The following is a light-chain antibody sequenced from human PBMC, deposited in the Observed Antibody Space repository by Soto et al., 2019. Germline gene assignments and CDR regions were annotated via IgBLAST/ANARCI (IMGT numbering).Light chain of an antibody. V-gene: IGLV2-23*01. Sequence: QSALTLPASVSGSPGQSITISCTGTSSDVGSYNLVSWYQQHPGKAPKLMIYEGSKRPSGVSNRFSGSKSGNTASLTISGLQAEDEADYYCCSYAGSSTPYVFGNGTKLTVL. CDR2: EGS. CDR3: CSYAGSSTPYV. J-gene: IGLJ1*01. CDR1: SSDVGSYNL.